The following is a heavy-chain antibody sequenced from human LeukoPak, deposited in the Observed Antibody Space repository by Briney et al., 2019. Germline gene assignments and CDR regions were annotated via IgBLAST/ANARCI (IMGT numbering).Heavy chain of an antibody. V-gene: IGHV1-69*13. Sequence: GASVKVSCKASGGTFISYAISWVRQAPGQGLEWKGGIIPIFGTANYAQKFQGRVTITADESTSTAYMELSSLRSEDTAVYYCARVNKALRPQNYYFDYWGQGTLVTVSS. CDR1: GGTFISYA. CDR3: ARVNKALRPQNYYFDY. J-gene: IGHJ4*02. CDR2: IIPIFGTA. D-gene: IGHD5-12*01.